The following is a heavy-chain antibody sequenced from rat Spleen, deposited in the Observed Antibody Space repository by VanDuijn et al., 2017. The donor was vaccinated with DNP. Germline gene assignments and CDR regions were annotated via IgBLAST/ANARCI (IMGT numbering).Heavy chain of an antibody. D-gene: IGHD1-6*01. CDR2: IINDGKRT. CDR1: GFIFSDYN. J-gene: IGHJ2*01. V-gene: IGHV5S10*01. CDR3: ATYYGFNSYFFDY. Sequence: EVQLVESGGGLVQPGRSLKLSCAASGFIFSDYNMAWVRQAPKKGLEWVATIINDGKRTYYSDSVKGRFTVSRENAKSTLYLQMDNLRSEDTATYCCATYYGFNSYFFDYWGQGVMVTVSS.